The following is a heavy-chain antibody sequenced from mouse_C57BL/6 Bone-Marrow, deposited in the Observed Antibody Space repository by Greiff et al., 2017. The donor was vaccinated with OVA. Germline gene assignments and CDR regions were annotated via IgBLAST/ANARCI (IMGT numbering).Heavy chain of an antibody. CDR3: TRYNGYYAMDY. V-gene: IGHV1-15*01. J-gene: IGHJ4*01. CDR1: GYTFTDYE. Sequence: VKLVESGAELVRPGASVTLSCKASGYTFTDYEMHWVKQTPVHGLEWIGAIDPETGGPAYNQQLKGKAILTADNSSRPAYMVLRSLTSEDSAVYYCTRYNGYYAMDYWGQGTSVTVSS. CDR2: IDPETGGP.